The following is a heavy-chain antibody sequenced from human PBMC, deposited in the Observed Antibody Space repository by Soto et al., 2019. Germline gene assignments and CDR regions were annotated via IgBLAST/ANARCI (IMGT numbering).Heavy chain of an antibody. D-gene: IGHD5-18*01. V-gene: IGHV3-48*02. CDR1: GFTFSSYS. CDR2: ISSSSSTI. J-gene: IGHJ4*02. CDR3: ARERAELWDIGY. Sequence: EVQLVESGGGLVQPGGSLRLSCAASGFTFSSYSMNWVRQAPGKGLEWVSYISSSSSTIYYADSVKGRFTISRENAKIPLYLQGTSLGDEDKAVYYCARERAELWDIGYSGQGTLVTVSS.